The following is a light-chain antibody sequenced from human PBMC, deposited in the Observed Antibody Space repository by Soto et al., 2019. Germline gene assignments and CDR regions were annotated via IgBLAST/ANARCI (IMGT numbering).Light chain of an antibody. CDR3: QQRSNWPPTT. J-gene: IGKJ4*01. CDR1: QSVSSY. V-gene: IGKV3-11*01. CDR2: DAS. Sequence: EMVLTQSPATLSLSPGERATLSCRASQSVSSYLAWYQQKPGQAPRLLIYDASNRATGIPARFSGSGSGTDFTLTISSLETEDFAVYYCQQRSNWPPTTFGGGTKVEIK.